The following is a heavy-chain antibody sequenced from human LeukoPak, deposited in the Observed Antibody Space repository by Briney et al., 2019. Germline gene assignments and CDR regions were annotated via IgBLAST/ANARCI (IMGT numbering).Heavy chain of an antibody. CDR3: ASRGAAAGTYYMDV. J-gene: IGHJ6*03. CDR1: GFTFSIYS. CDR2: ISSSSSYI. V-gene: IGHV3-21*01. D-gene: IGHD6-13*01. Sequence: GGSLRLCCAASGFTFSIYSMNWGRQAPGKGLAWVSSISSSSSYIYYADSVKGRFTISRDNAKNSLYLQMNSLRAEDTAVYYCASRGAAAGTYYMDVWGKGTTVTVSS.